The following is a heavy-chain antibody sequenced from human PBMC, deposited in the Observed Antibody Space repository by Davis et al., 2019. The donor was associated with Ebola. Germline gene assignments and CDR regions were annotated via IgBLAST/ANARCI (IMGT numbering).Heavy chain of an antibody. Sequence: ASVKVSCKASGYTFTTYDINWVRQATGQGLEWMGWMNPDSGNTGYAQKFQGRVTMTRDTSITTAYMGLSSLSSDDTAVYYCTRGIARRRSGSWFDPWGQGTPVTVSS. J-gene: IGHJ5*02. V-gene: IGHV1-8*01. CDR2: MNPDSGNT. CDR3: TRGIARRRSGSWFDP. D-gene: IGHD2-15*01. CDR1: GYTFTTYD.